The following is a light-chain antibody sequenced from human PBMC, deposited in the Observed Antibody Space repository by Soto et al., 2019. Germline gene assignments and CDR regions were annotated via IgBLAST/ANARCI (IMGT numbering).Light chain of an antibody. Sequence: QSALAQPRSVSGSPGQLLTISCTGTSSDVDDYRYVSWYQQYPGKAPKLVIYDGTKRPSGVPDRFSGSNSGNTASLTISGLQAEDEADYYCCSYVTTPEIFGTGTTVTVL. CDR3: CSYVTTPEI. J-gene: IGLJ1*01. V-gene: IGLV2-11*01. CDR1: SSDVDDYRY. CDR2: DGT.